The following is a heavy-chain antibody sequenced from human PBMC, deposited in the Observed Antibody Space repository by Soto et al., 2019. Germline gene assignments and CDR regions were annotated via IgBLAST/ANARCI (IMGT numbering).Heavy chain of an antibody. CDR2: ISYDGNVA. D-gene: IGHD2-8*02. J-gene: IGHJ4*02. CDR1: GFTFSNYG. Sequence: QVQLVESEGGVVQPGRSLRLSCTASGFTFSNYGMHWVRQAPGKGLEWVTVISYDGNVAYYADSVKGRFTSSRDNSKNTLYLQMNSLRTEDTAVYYCAKAGRITYWYFDYWGQGTLVTVSS. V-gene: IGHV3-30*18. CDR3: AKAGRITYWYFDY.